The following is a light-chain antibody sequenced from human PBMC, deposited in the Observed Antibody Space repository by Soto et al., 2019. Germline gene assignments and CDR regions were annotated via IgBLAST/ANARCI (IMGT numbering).Light chain of an antibody. CDR2: EVS. CDR1: SSDVGGYNY. Sequence: QSALTQPASVSGSPGQSITVSCTGTSSDVGGYNYVSWYQQHPGKAPKLMIYEVSYRPSGVSNRFSGSKSGNTASLTISGLQAEDEADYYCSSYTGSSTLVFGGGTKVAVL. V-gene: IGLV2-14*01. CDR3: SSYTGSSTLV. J-gene: IGLJ2*01.